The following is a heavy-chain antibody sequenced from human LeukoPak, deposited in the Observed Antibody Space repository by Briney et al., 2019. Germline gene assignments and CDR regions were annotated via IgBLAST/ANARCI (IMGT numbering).Heavy chain of an antibody. Sequence: PGGSLRLSCAASGFAFNFYAMTWVRQAPGKGLQWVSTINANGVNTYYADSVRGRFTISRDNSKDTLYLQLNSLRAEDTAVYYCAANGGSFDFWGQGTMVTVSS. CDR2: INANGVNT. D-gene: IGHD4-23*01. CDR1: GFAFNFYA. CDR3: AANGGSFDF. V-gene: IGHV3-23*01. J-gene: IGHJ4*02.